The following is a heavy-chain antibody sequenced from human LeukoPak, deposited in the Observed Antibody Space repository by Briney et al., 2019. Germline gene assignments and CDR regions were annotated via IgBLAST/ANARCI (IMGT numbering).Heavy chain of an antibody. J-gene: IGHJ5*02. CDR1: GGSFSGYY. CDR3: ATRGRVGATRGWFDP. Sequence: SETLSLTCAVYGGSFSGYYWSWMRQPPGKGLEWIGEINHSGSTNYNPSLKSRVTISVDTSKNQFSLKLSSVTAADTAVYYCATRGRVGATRGWFDPWGQGTLVTVSS. D-gene: IGHD1-26*01. V-gene: IGHV4-34*01. CDR2: INHSGST.